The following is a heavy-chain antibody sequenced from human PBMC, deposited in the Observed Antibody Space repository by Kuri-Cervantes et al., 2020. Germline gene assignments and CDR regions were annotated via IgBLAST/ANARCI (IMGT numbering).Heavy chain of an antibody. CDR2: ISGSGGST. Sequence: ETLSLTCAASGFTFSSYAMSWVRQAPGKGLEWVSAISGSGGSTYYADSVKGRFTISRDNSKNTLYLQMNSLRAEDTAVYYCAKSNSWYAFDIWGQGTMVTVSS. J-gene: IGHJ3*02. CDR3: AKSNSWYAFDI. D-gene: IGHD6-13*01. CDR1: GFTFSSYA. V-gene: IGHV3-23*01.